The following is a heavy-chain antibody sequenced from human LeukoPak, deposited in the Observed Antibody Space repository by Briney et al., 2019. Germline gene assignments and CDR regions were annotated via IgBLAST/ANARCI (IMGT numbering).Heavy chain of an antibody. J-gene: IGHJ5*02. CDR1: GFTFSSYS. CDR2: ISSSSSTI. D-gene: IGHD3-16*01. CDR3: ARDFSGEWEQVTGWWLDP. V-gene: IGHV3-48*01. Sequence: GGSLRLSCAASGFTFSSYSMNWVRQAPGKGLEWVSYISSSSSTIYYADSVKGRFTISRDNAKNSLYLQMNSLRPDDTAVYYCARDFSGEWEQVTGWWLDPWGQGTLVIVSS.